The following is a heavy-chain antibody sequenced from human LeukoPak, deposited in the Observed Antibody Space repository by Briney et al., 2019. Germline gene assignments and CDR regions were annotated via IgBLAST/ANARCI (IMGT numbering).Heavy chain of an antibody. D-gene: IGHD1-26*01. Sequence: GGSLRLSCTASGFTFGDYAMSRVRQAPGKGLEWVGFIRSKAYGGTTEYAASVKGRFTISRDDSKSIAYLQMNSLKTEDTAVYYCTRDRRGGYYAAPDYWGQGTLVTVSS. CDR1: GFTFGDYA. CDR3: TRDRRGGYYAAPDY. J-gene: IGHJ4*02. V-gene: IGHV3-49*04. CDR2: IRSKAYGGTT.